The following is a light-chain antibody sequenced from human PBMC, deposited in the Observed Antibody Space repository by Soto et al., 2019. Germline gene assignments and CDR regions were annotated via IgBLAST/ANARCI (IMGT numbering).Light chain of an antibody. CDR2: WAS. V-gene: IGKV4-1*01. CDR1: QSVLYSSNNKNY. Sequence: DIVMTQSPDSLAVSLGERATINCKSSQSVLYSSNNKNYLAWYQQKPGQPPKLLIYWASTRESGVPDRFSGSGSGTDFTLTIRSMQAEDVAVYSCMQSIQIPRTFGQGTKVDIK. CDR3: MQSIQIPRT. J-gene: IGKJ1*01.